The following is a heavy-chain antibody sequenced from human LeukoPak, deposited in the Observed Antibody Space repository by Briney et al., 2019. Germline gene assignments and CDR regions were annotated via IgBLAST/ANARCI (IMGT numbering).Heavy chain of an antibody. CDR1: GFTFSSYW. V-gene: IGHV3-7*01. J-gene: IGHJ6*03. D-gene: IGHD2-2*01. CDR3: ARVLGSTSYHVDV. Sequence: GGSLRLSCAASGFTFSSYWMSWVRQAPGKGLEWVANIKQDGSEKYYVDSVKGRFTISRDNAKNSLYLQMNSLRAEDTAVYYCARVLGSTSYHVDVWGKGTTVTVSS. CDR2: IKQDGSEK.